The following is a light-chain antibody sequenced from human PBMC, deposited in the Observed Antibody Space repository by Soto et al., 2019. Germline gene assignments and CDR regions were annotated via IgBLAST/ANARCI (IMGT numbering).Light chain of an antibody. J-gene: IGLJ1*01. CDR2: EVS. V-gene: IGLV2-8*01. CDR3: SSYAGNSRYV. Sequence: QSVLTQPPSASGSPGQPVTISCTGTSSDVGRYNYISWYQQRPGKAPELIIYEVSKRPSGVPDRLSGFKYGNTASLTVSGLQAEDEADYYCSSYAGNSRYVFGTGTKVTVL. CDR1: SSDVGRYNY.